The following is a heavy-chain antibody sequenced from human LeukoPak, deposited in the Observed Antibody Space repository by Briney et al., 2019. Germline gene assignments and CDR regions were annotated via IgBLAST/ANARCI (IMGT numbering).Heavy chain of an antibody. V-gene: IGHV4-31*03. Sequence: SETLSLTCTISGGSIRSGDYYWSWIRQHPGKGLEWIGYIYYSGSTYYNPSLKSRVIISVDTSKNQFSLKLSSVTAADTAVYYCARVDTALVTEGYWFDPWGQGTLVTVSS. D-gene: IGHD5-18*01. CDR2: IYYSGST. CDR3: ARVDTALVTEGYWFDP. J-gene: IGHJ5*02. CDR1: GGSIRSGDYY.